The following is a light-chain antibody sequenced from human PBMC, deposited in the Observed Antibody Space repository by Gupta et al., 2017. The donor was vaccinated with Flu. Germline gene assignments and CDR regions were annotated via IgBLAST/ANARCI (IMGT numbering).Light chain of an antibody. J-gene: IGKJ3*01. Sequence: DVKMTQSPSALSASVRDRVTITCRASQSGRGYVNWYQQRPGKAPKLLISDVSNLQSGVPSTFRGSGSVTDFTLTISNVQPEDAATYYCLQSFGVPLSFGRGTRVDIK. CDR3: LQSFGVPLS. CDR1: QSGRGY. CDR2: DVS. V-gene: IGKV1-39*01.